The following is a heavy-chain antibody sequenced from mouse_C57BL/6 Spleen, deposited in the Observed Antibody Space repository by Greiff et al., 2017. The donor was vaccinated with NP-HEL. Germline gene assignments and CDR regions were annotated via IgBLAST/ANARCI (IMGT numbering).Heavy chain of an antibody. Sequence: QLHQSGPELVKPGSSVKISCKASGYSFPDYNMNWVKQSNGQSLEWIGVLNPNYGTTSYNQKFKGKATLTVDQSSSTAYMQLNSLTSEDSAVFYGARDYGRRYDWYCEVGGTGTTVTVSS. J-gene: IGHJ1*03. CDR3: ARDYGRRYDWYCEV. V-gene: IGHV1-39*01. CDR1: GYSFPDYN. CDR2: LNPNYGTT. D-gene: IGHD1-1*01.